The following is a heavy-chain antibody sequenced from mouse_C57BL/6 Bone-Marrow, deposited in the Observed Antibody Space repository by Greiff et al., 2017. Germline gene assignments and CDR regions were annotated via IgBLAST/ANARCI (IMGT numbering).Heavy chain of an antibody. V-gene: IGHV1-7*01. CDR3: ASLITTVVAPYAMDY. Sequence: VQLQQSGAELAKPGASVKLSCKASGYTFTSYWMHWVKQRPGQGLEWIGYINPSSGYTKYNQKFKDKATLTADKSSSTAYMQLGSLTYKDSAVYYCASLITTVVAPYAMDYWGQGTSVTVSA. D-gene: IGHD1-1*01. CDR1: GYTFTSYW. CDR2: INPSSGYT. J-gene: IGHJ4*01.